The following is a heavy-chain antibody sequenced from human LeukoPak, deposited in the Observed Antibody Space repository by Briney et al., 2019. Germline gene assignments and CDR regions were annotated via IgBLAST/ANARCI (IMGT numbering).Heavy chain of an antibody. J-gene: IGHJ4*02. CDR3: ARVSIVATINVDVDRGESDYFDY. D-gene: IGHD5-12*01. CDR1: GYSISSGYY. CDR2: IYHSGST. V-gene: IGHV4-38-2*02. Sequence: SETLSLTCTVSGYSISSGYYWGWIRQPPGKGLEWIGSIYHSGSTYYNPSLKSRVTISVDTSKNQFSLKLSSVTAADTAVYYCARVSIVATINVDVDRGESDYFDYWGQGTLVTVSS.